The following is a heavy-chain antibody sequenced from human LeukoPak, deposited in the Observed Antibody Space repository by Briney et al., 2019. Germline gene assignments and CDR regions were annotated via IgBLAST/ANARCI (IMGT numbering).Heavy chain of an antibody. V-gene: IGHV3-30*18. CDR2: LSADGSHK. J-gene: IGHJ4*02. Sequence: PGGSLRLSCEASGLNFSSYGIHWVRQAPGKGLEWVAVLSADGSHKQFADSVKDRFAISRDNSKKTLYLQMSSLRADDTAVYYCAKGPRQQLVTRFDNWGQGTLVTVSS. D-gene: IGHD6-13*01. CDR1: GLNFSSYG. CDR3: AKGPRQQLVTRFDN.